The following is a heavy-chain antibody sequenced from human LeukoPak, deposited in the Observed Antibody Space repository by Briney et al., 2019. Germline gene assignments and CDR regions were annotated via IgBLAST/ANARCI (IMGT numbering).Heavy chain of an antibody. V-gene: IGHV3-9*01. CDR3: ATSRGFFIS. J-gene: IGHJ4*02. CDR2: ISWNSGSI. CDR1: GFTFDDYA. Sequence: GGSLRLPCAASGFTFDDYAMHWVRQAPGKGLEWVSGISWNSGSIGYADSVKGRFTISRDNAKNSLYLQMNSLRAEDTALYYCATSRGFFISWGQGTLVTVSS. D-gene: IGHD3-10*01.